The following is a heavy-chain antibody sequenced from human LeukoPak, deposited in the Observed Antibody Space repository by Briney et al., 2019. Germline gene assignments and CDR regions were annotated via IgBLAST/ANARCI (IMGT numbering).Heavy chain of an antibody. CDR2: FYYNGYT. J-gene: IGHJ4*02. Sequence: SETLFLTCNVSGDSVTSVYWNWIRQSPGKGQEWIGYFYYNGYTDYNPSLKSRVTISVDPSKNQLYLHMFSVTASDSATYYCARDVGIAVAGRGDYWGQGTLVTVSS. CDR1: GDSVTSVY. V-gene: IGHV4-59*02. CDR3: ARDVGIAVAGRGDY. D-gene: IGHD6-19*01.